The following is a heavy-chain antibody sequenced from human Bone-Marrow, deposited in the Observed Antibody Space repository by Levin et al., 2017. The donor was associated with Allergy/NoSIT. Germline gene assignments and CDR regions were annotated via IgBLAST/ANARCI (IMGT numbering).Heavy chain of an antibody. J-gene: IGHJ2*01. CDR3: ARKGAVAGYWYFDL. CDR1: GGSFSGYY. CDR2: INHSGST. D-gene: IGHD6-19*01. Sequence: PSETLSLTCAVYGGSFSGYYWSWIRQPPGKGLEWIGEINHSGSTNYNPSLKSRVTISVDTSKNQFSLKVRSVTAADTAVYYCARKGAVAGYWYFDLWGRGTLVTVSS. V-gene: IGHV4-34*01.